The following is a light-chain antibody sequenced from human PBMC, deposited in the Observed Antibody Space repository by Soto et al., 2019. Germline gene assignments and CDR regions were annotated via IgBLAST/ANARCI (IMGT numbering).Light chain of an antibody. CDR1: NSNIGAGYD. CDR2: DNR. J-gene: IGLJ1*01. CDR3: QSYDSRLSGFYV. Sequence: QSALTQPPSVSGAPGQRVTISCTGSNSNIGAGYDVHWYQQLPGTAPKLVIYDNRNRPSGVPDRFSGSKSGTSASLAITGLQAEDEVDYYCQSYDSRLSGFYVFGTGTKVTVL. V-gene: IGLV1-40*01.